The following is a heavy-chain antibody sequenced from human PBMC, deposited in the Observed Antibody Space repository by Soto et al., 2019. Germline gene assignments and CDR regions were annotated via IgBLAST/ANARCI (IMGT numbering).Heavy chain of an antibody. J-gene: IGHJ4*02. V-gene: IGHV1-18*01. CDR2: ISAYNGNT. CDR3: ARHDSSGYYYYFDY. CDR1: GYTFTSYG. D-gene: IGHD3-22*01. Sequence: PSVKVSCKASGYTFTSYGISWVRQAPGQGLEWMGWISAYNGNTNYAQKLQGRVTMTTDTSTSTAYMELRSLRSDDTAVYYCARHDSSGYYYYFDYWGQGTPVTVSS.